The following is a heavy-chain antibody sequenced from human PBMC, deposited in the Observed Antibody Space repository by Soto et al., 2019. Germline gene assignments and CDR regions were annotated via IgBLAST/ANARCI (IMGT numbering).Heavy chain of an antibody. Sequence: EVQLVESGGGLVKPGGSLRLSCAASGFTFSSYSMNWVCQAPGKGLEWVSSISSSSSYIYYADSVKGRFTISRDNAKNSLYLQMNSLRAEDTAVYYCARDGPDDDFWSGYANYYYYGMDVWGQGTTVTVSS. CDR3: ARDGPDDDFWSGYANYYYYGMDV. V-gene: IGHV3-21*01. CDR1: GFTFSSYS. D-gene: IGHD3-3*01. CDR2: ISSSSSYI. J-gene: IGHJ6*02.